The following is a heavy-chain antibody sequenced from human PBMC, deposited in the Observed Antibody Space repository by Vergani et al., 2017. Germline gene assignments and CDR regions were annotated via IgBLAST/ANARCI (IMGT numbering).Heavy chain of an antibody. Sequence: QVQLVESGGGVVQPGGSLRLSCAASGFTFSSYGMHWVRQAPGKGLEWVAFIRYDGSNKYYADSVKGRFTISRDNSKNSLYLQMNSLRAEDTAVYYCARDHSTIFGSFDAFDIWGQGTMVTVSS. V-gene: IGHV3-30*02. CDR1: GFTFSSYG. CDR3: ARDHSTIFGSFDAFDI. J-gene: IGHJ3*02. D-gene: IGHD3-3*01. CDR2: IRYDGSNK.